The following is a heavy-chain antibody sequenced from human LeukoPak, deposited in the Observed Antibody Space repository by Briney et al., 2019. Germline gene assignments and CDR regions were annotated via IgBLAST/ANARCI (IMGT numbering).Heavy chain of an antibody. CDR2: IHHTGDT. D-gene: IGHD1-20*01. CDR3: ARGRIWAD. CDR1: GGSIVSNFYS. Sequence: SETLSLTCTVSGGSIVSNFYSWSWIRQPPGRGLEWIATIHHTGDTYYNPSLKSRVTISVDTSKNQFSLKLSSVTAADTAVYYCARGRIWADWGQGTLVTVSS. J-gene: IGHJ4*02. V-gene: IGHV4-39*07.